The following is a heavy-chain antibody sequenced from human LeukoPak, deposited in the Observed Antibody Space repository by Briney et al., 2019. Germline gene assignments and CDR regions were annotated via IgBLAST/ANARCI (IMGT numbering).Heavy chain of an antibody. CDR2: IDPYGGS. D-gene: IGHD4-17*01. Sequence: SETLSLTCAVYGGSFSGYHWSWIRQNTGKGLEWIGEIDPYGGSNYNPSLKSRVTISVDTSKNQFSLKLSSVTAADTAVYYCARSPDYGDYFDYWGQGTLVTVSS. CDR1: GGSFSGYH. V-gene: IGHV4-34*01. J-gene: IGHJ4*02. CDR3: ARSPDYGDYFDY.